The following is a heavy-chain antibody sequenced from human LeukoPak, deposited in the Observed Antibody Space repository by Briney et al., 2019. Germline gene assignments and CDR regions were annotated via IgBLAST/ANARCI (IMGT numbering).Heavy chain of an antibody. J-gene: IGHJ6*03. CDR1: GGSFSGYY. V-gene: IGHV4-34*01. D-gene: IGHD1-26*01. CDR3: ARSYIGSEHYMDG. CDR2: INHSGST. Sequence: SETLSLTCAVYGGSFSGYYWSWIRQPPGKGLEWIGEINHSGSTNYNPSLKSRVTISVDTSKNQFSLKLSSVTAADTAVYYCARSYIGSEHYMDGGGKGTTVTVS.